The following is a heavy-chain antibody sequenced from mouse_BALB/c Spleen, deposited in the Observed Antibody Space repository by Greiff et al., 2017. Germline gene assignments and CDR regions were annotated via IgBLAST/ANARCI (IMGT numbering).Heavy chain of an antibody. CDR1: GYAFTNYL. Sequence: QVQLQQSGAELVRPGTSVKVSCKASGYAFTNYLIEWVKQRPGQGLEWIGVINPGSGGTNYNEKFKGKATLTADKSSSTAYMQLSSLTSDDSAVYFCARKGLRGDYAMDYWGQGTSVTVSS. CDR2: INPGSGGT. V-gene: IGHV1-54*01. J-gene: IGHJ4*01. D-gene: IGHD1-1*01. CDR3: ARKGLRGDYAMDY.